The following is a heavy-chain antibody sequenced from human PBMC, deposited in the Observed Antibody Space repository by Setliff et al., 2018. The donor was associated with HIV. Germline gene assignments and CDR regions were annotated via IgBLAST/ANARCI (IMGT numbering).Heavy chain of an antibody. D-gene: IGHD1-26*01. CDR2: IYYSGST. Sequence: PSETLSLTCTVSGGSITGHYWSWIRQPPGKGLEWIGSIYYSGSTYYNPSLKSRVTISVDTSKNQFSLKLSSVTAADTAVFYCARGSQWELLPYFDYWGQGTLVTVSS. CDR3: ARGSQWELLPYFDY. V-gene: IGHV4-39*07. CDR1: GGSITGHY. J-gene: IGHJ4*02.